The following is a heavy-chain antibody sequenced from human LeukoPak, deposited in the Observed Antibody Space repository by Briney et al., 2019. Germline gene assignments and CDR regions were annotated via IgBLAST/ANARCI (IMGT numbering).Heavy chain of an antibody. CDR1: GFTFSSYA. CDR2: ISGSGGST. V-gene: IGHV3-23*01. D-gene: IGHD3-3*01. J-gene: IGHJ4*02. CDR3: ARVPGGYYDFWSGYIFTPQTDY. Sequence: GGSLRLSCAASGFTFSSYAMSWVRQAPGKGLEWVSAISGSGGSTYYADSVKGRFTISRDNSKNTLYLQMNSLRAEDTAVYYCARVPGGYYDFWSGYIFTPQTDYWGQGTLVTVSS.